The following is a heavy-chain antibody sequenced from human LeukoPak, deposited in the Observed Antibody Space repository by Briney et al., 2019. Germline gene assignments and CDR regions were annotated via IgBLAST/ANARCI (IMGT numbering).Heavy chain of an antibody. CDR1: GFTFDDYA. J-gene: IGHJ6*03. CDR2: ASWNSGSI. CDR3: AKAGAPYYYMDV. Sequence: GGSLRLSCAASGFTFDDYAMHWVRQAPGKGLEWVSGASWNSGSIGYADSVKGRFTISRDNAKNSLYLQMNSLRAEDMALYYCAKAGAPYYYMDVWGKGTTVTVSS. V-gene: IGHV3-9*03.